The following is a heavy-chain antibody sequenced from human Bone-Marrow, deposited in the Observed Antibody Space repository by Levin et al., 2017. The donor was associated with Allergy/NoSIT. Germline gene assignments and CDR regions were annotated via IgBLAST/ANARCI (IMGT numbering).Heavy chain of an antibody. CDR2: IYYSGST. CDR1: GGSISSSSYY. CDR3: ARLDYYGSGSYYDAFDI. Sequence: SETLSLTCTVSGGSISSSSYYWGWIRQPPGTGLEWIGSIYYSGSTYYNPSLKSRVTISVDTSKNQFSLKLSSVTAADTAVYYCARLDYYGSGSYYDAFDIWGQGTMVTVSS. V-gene: IGHV4-39*01. D-gene: IGHD3-10*01. J-gene: IGHJ3*02.